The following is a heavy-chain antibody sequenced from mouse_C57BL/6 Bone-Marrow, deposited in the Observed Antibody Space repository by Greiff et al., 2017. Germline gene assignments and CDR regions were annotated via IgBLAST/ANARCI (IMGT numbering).Heavy chain of an antibody. J-gene: IGHJ4*01. Sequence: QVQLQQPGAELVMPGASVKLSCKASGYTFTSYWMHWVKQRPGQGLEWIGEIDPSDSYTNYNQKFKGKSTLTVDKSSSTAYMQLSSLTSEDSAVYYCASKGEGMDYWGQGTSVTVSS. CDR3: ASKGEGMDY. CDR1: GYTFTSYW. CDR2: IDPSDSYT. V-gene: IGHV1-69*01.